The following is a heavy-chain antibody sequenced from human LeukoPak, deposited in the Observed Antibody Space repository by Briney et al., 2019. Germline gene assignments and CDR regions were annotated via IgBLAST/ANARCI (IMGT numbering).Heavy chain of an antibody. J-gene: IGHJ3*02. V-gene: IGHV7-4-1*02. CDR1: GYTFTSYG. Sequence: ASVKVSCKASGYTFTSYGISWVRQAPGQGLEWMGWINTNTGNPTYAQGFTGRFVFSLDTSVSTAYLQISSLKAEDTAVYYCARVRLGLGYDSSGYYYDAFDIWGQGTMVTVSS. CDR3: ARVRLGLGYDSSGYYYDAFDI. D-gene: IGHD3-22*01. CDR2: INTNTGNP.